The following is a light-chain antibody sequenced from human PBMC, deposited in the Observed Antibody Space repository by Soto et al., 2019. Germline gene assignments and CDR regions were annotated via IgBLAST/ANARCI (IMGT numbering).Light chain of an antibody. V-gene: IGKV3-20*01. CDR2: GAS. CDR3: QQYGSSPMFS. Sequence: EIVLTQSPGTLSLSPGERATLSCRASQRVSSSYLAWYQQKPGQAPRLLIYGASSRATGIPDRFSGSGSGTDFTLTISRLEPEDFAVYYCQQYGSSPMFSFGRGTKVDIK. J-gene: IGKJ3*01. CDR1: QRVSSSY.